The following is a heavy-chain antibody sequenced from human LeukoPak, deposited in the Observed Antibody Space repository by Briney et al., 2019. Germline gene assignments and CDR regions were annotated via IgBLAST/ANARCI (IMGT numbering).Heavy chain of an antibody. CDR2: IHTNSGGT. CDR1: GYTFTVYY. J-gene: IGHJ3*02. D-gene: IGHD1-7*01. CDR3: ARVNDWNYIPTPRDAFDI. V-gene: IGHV1-2*02. Sequence: GASVKVSCQSSGYTFTVYYMHWGRQPPGQGHEWMGWIHTNSGGTDYAQKFQSRVTMTRDTSISTVYMEMSRFISDDTAVYFCARVNDWNYIPTPRDAFDIWGRGTMVTVSS.